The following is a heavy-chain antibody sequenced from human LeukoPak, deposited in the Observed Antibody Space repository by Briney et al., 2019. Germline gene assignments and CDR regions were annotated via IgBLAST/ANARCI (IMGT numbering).Heavy chain of an antibody. Sequence: ASVKVSCKASGSTFSDFYLHWVRQAPGQGFEWMGRINPNSGGTNYAQKFQGRVTMTSDTSISTVYMEMSSLRSDDAAVYYCARATTGRYFDFWGQGTLVAVSS. CDR1: GSTFSDFY. D-gene: IGHD5-12*01. J-gene: IGHJ4*02. V-gene: IGHV1-2*06. CDR3: ARATTGRYFDF. CDR2: INPNSGGT.